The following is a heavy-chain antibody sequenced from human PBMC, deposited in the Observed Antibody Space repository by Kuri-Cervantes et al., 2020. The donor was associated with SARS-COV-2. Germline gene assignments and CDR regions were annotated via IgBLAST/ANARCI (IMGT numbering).Heavy chain of an antibody. CDR3: ARSPSGSYSDFGY. J-gene: IGHJ4*02. Sequence: ASVKVSCKASGYTFTSFYIHWVRQAPGQGLEWMAIISPIVGDTTYAQRFRDRLSVTMDTSTSTVYMEMSSLTSEDTAVYYCARSPSGSYSDFGYWGQGTPVTVSS. D-gene: IGHD1-26*01. CDR1: GYTFTSFY. CDR2: ISPIVGDT. V-gene: IGHV1-46*01.